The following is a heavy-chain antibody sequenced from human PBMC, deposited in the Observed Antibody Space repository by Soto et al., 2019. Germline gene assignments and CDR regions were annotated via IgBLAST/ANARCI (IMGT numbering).Heavy chain of an antibody. CDR2: INPNTGGT. CDR3: AISRYCSGGDCTTQSLYYFDY. J-gene: IGHJ4*02. V-gene: IGHV1-2*02. CDR1: GYTFTGHH. D-gene: IGHD2-15*01. Sequence: QVQLVQSGAEVKKPGASVKVSCKASGYTFTGHHIHWVRQAPGQGLEWVGWINPNTGGTNYAQKFQGRGTMTRDTSISTAYMELSRLRSDDTAVYYCAISRYCSGGDCTTQSLYYFDYWGQGTVVTVSS.